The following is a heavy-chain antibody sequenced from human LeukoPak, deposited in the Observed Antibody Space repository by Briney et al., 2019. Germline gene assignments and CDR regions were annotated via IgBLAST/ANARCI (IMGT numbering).Heavy chain of an antibody. CDR1: GFTFSDYG. Sequence: GGSLRLSCAVSGFTFSDYGMHWVRQAPGKGLEWVAVLWYDESEKYYADSVKGRFTISRDNSKNTLYLQMNSLRAENTAVYYCAKELSTGSGGACGGACYWARPFDYWGQGILVTVSS. CDR3: AKELSTGSGGACGGACYWARPFDY. D-gene: IGHD2-21*02. J-gene: IGHJ4*02. V-gene: IGHV3-33*06. CDR2: LWYDESEK.